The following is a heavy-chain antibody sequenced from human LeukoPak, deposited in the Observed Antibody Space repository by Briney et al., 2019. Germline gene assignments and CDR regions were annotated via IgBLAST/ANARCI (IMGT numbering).Heavy chain of an antibody. V-gene: IGHV3-74*01. J-gene: IGHJ4*02. Sequence: PGGSLRLSCAASGFTFSSYWMHWARQAPGKGLVWVSRIKSDGSTTTYADSVKGRFTISRDNAKNTLYLQMNSLRAKDTAVYYCARVVDTHFDYWGQGTLVTVSS. CDR3: ARVVDTHFDY. D-gene: IGHD5-18*01. CDR2: IKSDGSTT. CDR1: GFTFSSYW.